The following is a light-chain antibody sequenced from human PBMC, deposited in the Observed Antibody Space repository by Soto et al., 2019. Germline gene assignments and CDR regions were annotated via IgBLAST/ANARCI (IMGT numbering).Light chain of an antibody. CDR3: QHYNNWPPWT. V-gene: IGKV3-15*01. CDR2: GAS. CDR1: RGVTSN. Sequence: EIVMTQSPATLSLSPGERATLSCRGSRGVTSNVGWYQQKPGQAPRLLIYGASTRATGIPAKFCGSGSGTEFTLTITSLQSEDFAVYYCQHYNNWPPWTFGQGTKVDIK. J-gene: IGKJ1*01.